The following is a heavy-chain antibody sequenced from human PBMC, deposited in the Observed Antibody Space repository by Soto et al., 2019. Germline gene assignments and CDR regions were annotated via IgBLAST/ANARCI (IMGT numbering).Heavy chain of an antibody. CDR1: GGSFSGYY. CDR3: ARENYDILTGYYI. J-gene: IGHJ4*02. V-gene: IGHV4-34*01. CDR2: INHSGST. Sequence: SETLSLTCAVYGGSFSGYYWSWIRQPPGKGLEWIGEINHSGSTNYNPSLKSRVTISVDTSKNQFSLKLSSVTAADTAVYYCARENYDILTGYYIWGQGTLVTVS. D-gene: IGHD3-9*01.